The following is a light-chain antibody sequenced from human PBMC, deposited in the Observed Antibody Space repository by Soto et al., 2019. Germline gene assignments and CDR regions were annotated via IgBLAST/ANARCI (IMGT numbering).Light chain of an antibody. CDR3: QRLNSYPRT. V-gene: IGKV1-9*01. CDR2: AAS. CDR1: QGISGY. J-gene: IGKJ3*01. Sequence: IQLTQSPSSLSASVGDRVTVTCRASQGISGYLAWYQQNPGKAPKLLINAASSSQSGVPSRSSGSGSGTDFTLTISSLRPEDFATYYCQRLNSYPRTFGPGTKVDIK.